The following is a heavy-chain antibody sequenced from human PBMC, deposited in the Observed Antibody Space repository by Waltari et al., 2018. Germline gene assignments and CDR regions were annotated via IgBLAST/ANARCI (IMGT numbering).Heavy chain of an antibody. CDR2: TNHSGNT. CDR1: GGSFSGYY. J-gene: IGHJ3*02. D-gene: IGHD3-3*01. Sequence: QVQLQQWGAGLLKPSETLSLTCAVYGGSFSGYYWSWIRQPPGKGLEWIGETNHSGNTYYNPSCKSRVTISVATSKNQFSLKLSCGTAADTAVYYCARRGPPIRFNTLGGAFDIWGQGTMVTVSS. V-gene: IGHV4-34*01. CDR3: ARRGPPIRFNTLGGAFDI.